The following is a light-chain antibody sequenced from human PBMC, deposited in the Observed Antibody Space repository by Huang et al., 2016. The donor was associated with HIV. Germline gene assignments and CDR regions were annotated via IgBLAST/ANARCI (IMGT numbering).Light chain of an antibody. CDR3: QQSYSTPRT. V-gene: IGKV1-39*01. CDR2: AAS. J-gene: IGKJ2*01. Sequence: DIQMTQSPSSLSASVGDRVTITCRASQSISNYLNWDQQKPGKAPKLLIYAASSLQSGVPSRFSGSGSGTDFTLTISSLQPEDFATYYCQQSYSTPRTFGQGTKLEIK. CDR1: QSISNY.